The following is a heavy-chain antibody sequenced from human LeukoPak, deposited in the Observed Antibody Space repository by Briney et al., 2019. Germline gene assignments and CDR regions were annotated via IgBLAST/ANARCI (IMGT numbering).Heavy chain of an antibody. CDR2: ISPNSGGT. D-gene: IGHD3-10*01. J-gene: IGHJ4*02. Sequence: GASVKVSCKASGYTFTSYGISWVRQAPGQGLEWMAWISPNSGGTNYVQKFQGGVTVTRDTSISTDYMEISGLTSDDTALYYCAREPSGSGGYDYWGQGTLVTVSS. CDR3: AREPSGSGGYDY. V-gene: IGHV1-2*02. CDR1: GYTFTSYG.